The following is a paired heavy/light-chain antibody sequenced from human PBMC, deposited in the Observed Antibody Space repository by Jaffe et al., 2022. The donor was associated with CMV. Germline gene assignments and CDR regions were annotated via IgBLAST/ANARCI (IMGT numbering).Light chain of an antibody. J-gene: IGLJ2*01. CDR2: DVS. Sequence: QSALTQPASVSGSPGQSITISCTGTSSDVGGYEYVSWYQQHPGKAPKLMIYDVSHRPSGVSNRFSGSKSGNTASLTISGLQAEDEADYYCCSYTSSSTLFGGGTKVTVL. V-gene: IGLV2-14*03. CDR1: SSDVGGYEY. CDR3: CSYTSSSTL.
Heavy chain of an antibody. CDR3: ARVKDDSWSAYYTMWGLGLTHYHYGMDV. CDR1: GYTFTNNG. D-gene: IGHD3-3*01. V-gene: IGHV1-18*01. J-gene: IGHJ6*02. Sequence: QVQLVQSGAEVKKPGASVKVSCKASGYTFTNNGINWVRQAPGQGLEWMGWISAYNGNTNYAQEFQDRVTMTTDTSTSTAYMELRSLRSDDTAIYYCARVKDDSWSAYYTMWGLGLTHYHYGMDVWGQGTTVTVSS. CDR2: ISAYNGNT.